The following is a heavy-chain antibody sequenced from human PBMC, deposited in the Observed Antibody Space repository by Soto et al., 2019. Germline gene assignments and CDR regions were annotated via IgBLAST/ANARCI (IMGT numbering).Heavy chain of an antibody. CDR2: IIPIFGTA. J-gene: IGHJ4*02. CDR3: ARGDRYSGSYEYYFDY. Sequence: QVQLVQSGAEVKKPGSSVKVSCKASGGTFSSYAISWVRQAPGQGLEWMGGIIPIFGTANYAQKFQGRGTITADESTSTAYMELSSVRSEDTAVYYCARGDRYSGSYEYYFDYWGQGALVTV. D-gene: IGHD1-26*01. V-gene: IGHV1-69*12. CDR1: GGTFSSYA.